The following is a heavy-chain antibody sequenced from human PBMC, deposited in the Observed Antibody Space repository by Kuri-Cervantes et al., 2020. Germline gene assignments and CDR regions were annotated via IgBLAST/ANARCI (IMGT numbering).Heavy chain of an antibody. Sequence: GESLKISCAASGFTVSSNYMSWVRQAPGKGLEWVSVIYSGGSTYYADSVKGRFTISRDNSKNTLYLQMNSLRAEDTAMYYCATAPLSGTTLSLFDYWGQGTLVTVSS. CDR2: IYSGGST. J-gene: IGHJ4*02. D-gene: IGHD1-7*01. V-gene: IGHV3-66*01. CDR1: GFTVSSNY. CDR3: ATAPLSGTTLSLFDY.